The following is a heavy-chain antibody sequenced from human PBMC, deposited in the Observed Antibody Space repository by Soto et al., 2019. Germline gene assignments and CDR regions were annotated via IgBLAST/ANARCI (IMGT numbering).Heavy chain of an antibody. CDR3: AHRLGVSSSWYEAN. J-gene: IGHJ4*02. V-gene: IGHV2-5*02. Sequence: SGPTLVKPTQTLTLTCTFSGFSLSTSGVGVGWIRQPPGKALEWLALIYWDDDKRYSPPLKSRLTITKDTSKNQVVLTMTNMDPVDTATYYCAHRLGVSSSWYEANWGQGTLVTVSS. CDR1: GFSLSTSGVG. D-gene: IGHD6-13*01. CDR2: IYWDDDK.